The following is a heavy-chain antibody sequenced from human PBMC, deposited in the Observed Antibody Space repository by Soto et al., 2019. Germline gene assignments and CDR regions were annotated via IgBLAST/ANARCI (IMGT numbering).Heavy chain of an antibody. D-gene: IGHD2-21*02. J-gene: IGHJ4*02. CDR3: AREITVVVTAYFDY. Sequence: ASVKVSCKASGGTFSSYAISWVRQAPGQGLEWMGGIIPIFGTANYAQKFQGRVTITADESTSTAYMELSSLRSEDTAVYYCAREITVVVTAYFDYWGQGTLVTVSS. CDR1: GGTFSSYA. CDR2: IIPIFGTA. V-gene: IGHV1-69*13.